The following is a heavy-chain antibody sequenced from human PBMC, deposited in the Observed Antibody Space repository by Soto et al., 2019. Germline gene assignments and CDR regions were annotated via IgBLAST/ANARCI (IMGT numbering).Heavy chain of an antibody. CDR3: ARHWAYYDILTGFYYYYGMDV. CDR2: IYYSGKT. CDR1: GGSISSYY. V-gene: IGHV4-59*08. Sequence: PSETLSLTCTVSGGSISSYYWSWIRQPPGKGLEWIGYIYYSGKTYYNPSLKSRVTISVDTSKNQFSLKLSSVTAADTAVYYCARHWAYYDILTGFYYYYGMDVWGQGATVTVFS. D-gene: IGHD3-9*01. J-gene: IGHJ6*02.